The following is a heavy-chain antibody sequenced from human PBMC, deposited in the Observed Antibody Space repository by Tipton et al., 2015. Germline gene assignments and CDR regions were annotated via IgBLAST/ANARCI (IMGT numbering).Heavy chain of an antibody. CDR3: ARDQGYHSSGSQH. J-gene: IGHJ1*01. V-gene: IGHV3-48*04. CDR1: GFMFSTYS. Sequence: SLRLSCAASGFMFSTYSMNWVRQAPGKGLEWISYISSNGKTNYYTDSVKGRFTISRDNAKNSLYLQMNSLRAEDTAVYYCARDQGYHSSGSQHWGQGTLVTVSS. D-gene: IGHD3-22*01. CDR2: ISSNGKTN.